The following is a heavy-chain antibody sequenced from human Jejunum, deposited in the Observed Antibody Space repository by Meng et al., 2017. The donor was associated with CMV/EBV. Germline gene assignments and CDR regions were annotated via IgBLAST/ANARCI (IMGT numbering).Heavy chain of an antibody. CDR2: INSDGSST. Sequence: FTCSNYWIHWVRQAPGKGLVWVSRINSDGSSTDYADSVKGRFTISRDNAKNTLYLQMNSLRAEDTAVYYCARGGSSYSYYYGMDVWGQGTTVTVSS. J-gene: IGHJ6*02. D-gene: IGHD2-15*01. V-gene: IGHV3-74*01. CDR3: ARGGSSYSYYYGMDV. CDR1: FTCSNYW.